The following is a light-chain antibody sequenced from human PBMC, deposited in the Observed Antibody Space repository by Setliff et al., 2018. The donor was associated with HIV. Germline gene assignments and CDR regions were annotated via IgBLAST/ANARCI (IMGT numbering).Light chain of an antibody. J-gene: IGLJ2*01. Sequence: QSALTQPRSVSGSPGQSVTISCTGTSSDVGSYNYVSWYQQHPGKAPKLMICDVTKRPSGVPDRFSGSKSGNTASLTISGLQAEDEADYYCCSYAGSYTPVIFGGGTKVTV. CDR1: SSDVGSYNY. V-gene: IGLV2-11*01. CDR2: DVT. CDR3: CSYAGSYTPVI.